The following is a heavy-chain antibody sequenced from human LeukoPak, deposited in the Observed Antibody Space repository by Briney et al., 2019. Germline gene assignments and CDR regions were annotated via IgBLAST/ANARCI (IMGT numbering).Heavy chain of an antibody. CDR3: ARDQMGYYDILTGYYHAQSSFDY. V-gene: IGHV1-2*02. CDR1: GYTFTGYY. J-gene: IGHJ4*02. Sequence: ASVKVSCKASGYTFTGYYMHWVRQAPGQGLEWMGWINPNSGGTNYAQKFQGRVTMTRDTSISTAYMELSRLRSDDTAVYYCARDQMGYYDILTGYYHAQSSFDYWGQGTLVTVSS. CDR2: INPNSGGT. D-gene: IGHD3-9*01.